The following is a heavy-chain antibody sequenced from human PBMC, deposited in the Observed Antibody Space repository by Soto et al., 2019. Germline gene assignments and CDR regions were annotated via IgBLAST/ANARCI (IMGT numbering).Heavy chain of an antibody. Sequence: QVQLQESGPGLVQPSQTLSLTCAVSGGSVSSDDYFWSWIRQPPGRGLEWIGYIYHSGSPYYDPSLKSRLTISVETSNNQSSLNLNSVTAADTVVYYCARSAAGQGNAFDVWGQGTVITVSS. CDR1: GGSVSSDDYF. CDR2: IYHSGSP. D-gene: IGHD6-13*01. V-gene: IGHV4-30-4*01. J-gene: IGHJ3*01. CDR3: ARSAAGQGNAFDV.